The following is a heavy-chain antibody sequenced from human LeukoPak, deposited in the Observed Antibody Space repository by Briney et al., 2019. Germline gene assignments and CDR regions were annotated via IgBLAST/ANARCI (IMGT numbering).Heavy chain of an antibody. J-gene: IGHJ4*02. CDR2: IEGSGATI. V-gene: IGHV3-48*03. D-gene: IGHD6-13*01. Sequence: GGSLRLSCAASGFNFNKYEMNSVPQAPEKGGECISYIEGSGATIENADAVRSRFTNSRDNAKNSLFMQMNGLRAEDTAVYYCARDQSYSSSFLFDYWGQGTLVTVSS. CDR3: ARDQSYSSSFLFDY. CDR1: GFNFNKYE.